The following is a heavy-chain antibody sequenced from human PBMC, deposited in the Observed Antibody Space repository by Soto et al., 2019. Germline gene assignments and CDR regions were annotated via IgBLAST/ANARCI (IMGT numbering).Heavy chain of an antibody. J-gene: IGHJ4*02. D-gene: IGHD6-19*01. CDR3: VKDKGSSGCVCFEY. Sequence: EVQLVESGGGLVQPGRSLRLSCAASGFTFEDYAMHWVRQVPGTGLEWVSSISWNSRSVGYAESVKGRFTVSRDNGKNSLYLQTDSLRAEDTAYYYCVKDKGSSGCVCFEYWGQGILVTVSS. CDR1: GFTFEDYA. V-gene: IGHV3-9*01. CDR2: ISWNSRSV.